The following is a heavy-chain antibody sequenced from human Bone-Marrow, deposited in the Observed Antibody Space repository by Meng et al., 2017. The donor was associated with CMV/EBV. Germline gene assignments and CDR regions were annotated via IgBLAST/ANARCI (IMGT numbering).Heavy chain of an antibody. CDR1: GYTFTSYY. CDR3: AVLWRGRVDY. J-gene: IGHJ4*02. V-gene: IGHV1-46*01. D-gene: IGHD2-21*01. Sequence: ASVKVSCKASGYTFTSYYMHWVRQAPGQGLEWMGIINPSGGSTSYAQKFQGRVTMTRDTSKNQFSLKLSSVTAADTAVYYCAVLWRGRVDYWGQGTLVTVSS. CDR2: INPSGGST.